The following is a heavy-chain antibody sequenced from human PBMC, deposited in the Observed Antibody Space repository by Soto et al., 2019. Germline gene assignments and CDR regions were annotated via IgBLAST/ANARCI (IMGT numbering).Heavy chain of an antibody. CDR3: ARIAYDSSSFDAVDI. J-gene: IGHJ3*02. CDR2: ISYDGSNK. CDR1: GFTFSSYA. D-gene: IGHD3-22*01. Sequence: PGGSLRLSCAASGFTFSSYAMRWVRQAPGKGLEWVAVISYDGSNKYYADSVKGRFTISRDNSKNTLYLQKNSLRAEDTAVYYCARIAYDSSSFDAVDIWGQGTMVTVSS. V-gene: IGHV3-30-3*01.